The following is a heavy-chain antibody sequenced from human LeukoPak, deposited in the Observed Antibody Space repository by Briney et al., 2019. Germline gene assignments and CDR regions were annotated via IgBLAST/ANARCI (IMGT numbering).Heavy chain of an antibody. D-gene: IGHD1-26*01. CDR2: ISSNGGNI. J-gene: IGHJ4*02. V-gene: IGHV3-64*01. Sequence: PGGSLRLSCAASGFTFSNYAIHWVRQAPGKGLEPVSVISSNGGNIYHANSVKGRFTISRDNSKNTVYLQMGSLRPEDMAVYYCARVRVGATAKGRYFDYWGQGTLVTVSS. CDR3: ARVRVGATAKGRYFDY. CDR1: GFTFSNYA.